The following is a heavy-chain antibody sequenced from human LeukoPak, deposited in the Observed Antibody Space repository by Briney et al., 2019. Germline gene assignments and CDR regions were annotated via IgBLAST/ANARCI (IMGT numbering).Heavy chain of an antibody. Sequence: SETLSLTCTVSGGSISSYYWSWIRQPPGKGLEWIGYIYYSGSTNYNPSLKSRVTISVDTSKNQFSLKLSSVTAADTAVYYCARDLGYSSAFDPWGQGTLVTVSS. CDR3: ARDLGYSSAFDP. CDR2: IYYSGST. CDR1: GGSISSYY. V-gene: IGHV4-59*01. D-gene: IGHD6-25*01. J-gene: IGHJ5*02.